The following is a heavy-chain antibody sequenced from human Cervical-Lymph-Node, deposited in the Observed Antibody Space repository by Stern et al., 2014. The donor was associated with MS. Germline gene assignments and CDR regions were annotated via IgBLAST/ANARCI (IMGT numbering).Heavy chain of an antibody. CDR2: VNYSGPP. J-gene: IGHJ4*02. CDR1: GGSISSGEYY. D-gene: IGHD5-24*01. Sequence: QVQLQESGPGLVKSSQTLSLTCAVSGGSISSGEYYWSWIRQSPGKGLEWIGYVNYSGPPYYKPSLQSRVTISVDTSKNQFSLKLSSVTAADTAVDYCSRDADAYSLVFGYWGRGTLVTVSS. CDR3: SRDADAYSLVFGY. V-gene: IGHV4-30-4*01.